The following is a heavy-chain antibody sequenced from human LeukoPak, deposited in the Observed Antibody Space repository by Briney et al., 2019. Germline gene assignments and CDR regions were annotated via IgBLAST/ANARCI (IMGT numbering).Heavy chain of an antibody. CDR2: IKSDGIGK. CDR3: TKGISTEDYRFFF. Sequence: GGSLRLSCTTSGFTFTNYGFHWVRQAPGKGLEWMSFIKSDGIGKHYADSVKGRFTISRDNSKNTLYLQMDSLRPEDTAVYYCTKGISTEDYRFFFWGQGALVTVSS. J-gene: IGHJ4*02. D-gene: IGHD3-16*02. CDR1: GFTFTNYG. V-gene: IGHV3-30*02.